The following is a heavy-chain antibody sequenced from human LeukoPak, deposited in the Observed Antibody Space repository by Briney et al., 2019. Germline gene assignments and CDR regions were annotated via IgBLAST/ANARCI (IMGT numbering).Heavy chain of an antibody. D-gene: IGHD6-19*01. Sequence: ASVKVSCKGSGYTFTTYYIHWLRQAPGQGPEWMGWIDPNSGDTTYAQKFQGRVALTRDTSINTAYMDLSSLRSDDTAVYYCAREVRYRSGWLFEYWGQGTLVTVSS. CDR2: IDPNSGDT. V-gene: IGHV1-2*02. CDR1: GYTFTTYY. J-gene: IGHJ4*02. CDR3: AREVRYRSGWLFEY.